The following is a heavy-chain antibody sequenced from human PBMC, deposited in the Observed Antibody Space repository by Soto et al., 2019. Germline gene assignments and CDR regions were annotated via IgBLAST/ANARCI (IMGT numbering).Heavy chain of an antibody. J-gene: IGHJ6*02. CDR3: ARDVGGPILEWLLWDYYYGMDV. V-gene: IGHV3-7*01. CDR1: GFTFSSYW. D-gene: IGHD3-3*01. Sequence: EVQLVESGGGLVQPGGSLRLSCAASGFTFSSYWMSWVRQAPGKGLEWVANIKQDGSEKYYVDSVKGRFTISRDNAKNSLYLQMNSLRAEDTAVYYCARDVGGPILEWLLWDYYYGMDVWGQGTTVTVSS. CDR2: IKQDGSEK.